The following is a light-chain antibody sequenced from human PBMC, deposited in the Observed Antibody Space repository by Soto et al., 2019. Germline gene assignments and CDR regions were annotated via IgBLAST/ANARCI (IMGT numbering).Light chain of an antibody. J-gene: IGKJ4*01. V-gene: IGKV2-28*01. CDR2: LGS. CDR1: QSLQHSNKYNY. Sequence: DIVMTQSPLSLPVTPGEAASISCRSSQSLQHSNKYNYLDWYLQKPGQSPQLLIYLGSNRASGVPDRFSGSGSGTDFTLKISRVEAEDVGVYYGMQALQAPLTFGGGTKVEIK. CDR3: MQALQAPLT.